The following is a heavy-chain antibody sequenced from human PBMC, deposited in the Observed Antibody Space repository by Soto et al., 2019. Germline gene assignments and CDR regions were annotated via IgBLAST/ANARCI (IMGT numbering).Heavy chain of an antibody. J-gene: IGHJ6*02. Sequence: QVQLVESGGGEVQPGRSLRLSCAASGFTFSSFGMHWVRQAPGKGLEWVAVISDDGSNKYYPDSVKGRFAISRDNSKNTLWLQMSSLRGEDTAVYYCAKADRVDTAMVHGMDVWGQGTTVTVSS. D-gene: IGHD5-18*01. CDR1: GFTFSSFG. CDR3: AKADRVDTAMVHGMDV. CDR2: ISDDGSNK. V-gene: IGHV3-30*18.